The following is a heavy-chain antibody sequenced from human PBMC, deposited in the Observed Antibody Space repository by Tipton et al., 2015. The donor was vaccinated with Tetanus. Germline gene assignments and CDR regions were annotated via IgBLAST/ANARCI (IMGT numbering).Heavy chain of an antibody. CDR2: IKQDGSKE. J-gene: IGHJ6*04. Sequence: SLRLSCAASGFTFSSYWMHWVRQAPGKGLEWVADIKQDGSKEYYVDSVRGRFIISRDNARSSLFLQMNSLRAEDTAVYYCARALVTVPGEDVWGKGTTVTVSS. CDR1: GFTFSSYW. D-gene: IGHD2-2*01. CDR3: ARALVTVPGEDV. V-gene: IGHV3-7*01.